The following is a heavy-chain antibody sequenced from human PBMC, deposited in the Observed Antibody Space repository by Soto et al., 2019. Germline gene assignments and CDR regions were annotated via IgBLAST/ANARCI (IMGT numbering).Heavy chain of an antibody. V-gene: IGHV3-74*01. CDR3: ARDKITGLFDY. CDR1: GFTFRSYW. Sequence: GGALRLSCAAPGFTFRSYWVHRGRQAPGKGLVWVSRINSDGSSTSYADSVKGRFTISRDNAKNSLYLQMNSLRAEGTAVYYCARDKITGLFDYWGQGTPVTVSS. CDR2: INSDGSST. D-gene: IGHD2-8*02. J-gene: IGHJ4*02.